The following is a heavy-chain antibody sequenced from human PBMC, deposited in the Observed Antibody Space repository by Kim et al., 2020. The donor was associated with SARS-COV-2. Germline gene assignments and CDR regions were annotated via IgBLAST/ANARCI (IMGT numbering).Heavy chain of an antibody. CDR3: ARPNPLFYGDYAYFDY. D-gene: IGHD4-17*01. CDR2: IYPGDSDT. V-gene: IGHV5-51*01. Sequence: GESLKISCKGSGYSFTSYWIGWVRQMPGKGLEWMGIIYPGDSDTRYSPSFQGQVTISADKSISTAYLQWSSLKASDTAMYYCARPNPLFYGDYAYFDYWGQGTLVTVSS. CDR1: GYSFTSYW. J-gene: IGHJ4*02.